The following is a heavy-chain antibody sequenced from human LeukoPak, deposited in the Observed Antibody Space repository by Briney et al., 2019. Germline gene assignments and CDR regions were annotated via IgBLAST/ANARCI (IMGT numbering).Heavy chain of an antibody. CDR1: GGFMNSINW. CDR2: IHQSGST. Sequence: PSGTLSLTCVVSGGFMNSINWWSWVRQPPGKGLEWIGEIHQSGSTNYNPSLRSRVTISVDRSKSQFPLNLNSVTVADTAVYYCARNGAYCLDYWGQGILVTVSS. D-gene: IGHD4/OR15-4a*01. J-gene: IGHJ4*02. CDR3: ARNGAYCLDY. V-gene: IGHV4-4*02.